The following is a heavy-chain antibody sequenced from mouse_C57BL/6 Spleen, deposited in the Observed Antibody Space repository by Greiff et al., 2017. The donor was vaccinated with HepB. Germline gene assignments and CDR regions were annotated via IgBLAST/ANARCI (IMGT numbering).Heavy chain of an antibody. V-gene: IGHV1-22*01. D-gene: IGHD2-2*01. CDR1: GYTFTDYN. J-gene: IGHJ2*01. Sequence: VQLKQSGPELVKPGASVKMSCKASGYTFTDYNMHWVKQSHGKSLEWIGYINPNNGGTSYNQKFKGKATLTVNKSSSTAYMELRSLTSEDSAVYYCARDDGYDGRDFDYWGQGTTLTVSS. CDR2: INPNNGGT. CDR3: ARDDGYDGRDFDY.